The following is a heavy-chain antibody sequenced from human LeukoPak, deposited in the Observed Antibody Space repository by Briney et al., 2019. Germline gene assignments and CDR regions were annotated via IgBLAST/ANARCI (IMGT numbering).Heavy chain of an antibody. CDR3: AREKQLVREFFDY. Sequence: GGSLRLSCAASGFTYSSYAMSWVRQAPGKGLEWVSAISVSGGSTYYADSVKGRFTISRDNSKNTLYLQMNSLRAEDTAVYYCAREKQLVREFFDYWGQGTLVTVSS. CDR1: GFTYSSYA. D-gene: IGHD6-6*01. V-gene: IGHV3-23*01. CDR2: ISVSGGST. J-gene: IGHJ4*02.